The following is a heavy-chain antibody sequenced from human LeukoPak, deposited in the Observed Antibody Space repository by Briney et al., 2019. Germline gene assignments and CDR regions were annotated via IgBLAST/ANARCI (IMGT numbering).Heavy chain of an antibody. V-gene: IGHV3-23*01. CDR2: SGSGGSI. J-gene: IGHJ2*01. Sequence: GGSLRLSCAASGFTFSSYAVSWVRQAPGKGLEWVSVSGSGGSIYYADSVKGRFTISRDNSRNTLYLQMDSLRAEDTAVYYCAKHGGSSAWTRYFDLWGRGTLVTVSS. CDR1: GFTFSSYA. CDR3: AKHGGSSAWTRYFDL. D-gene: IGHD6-19*01.